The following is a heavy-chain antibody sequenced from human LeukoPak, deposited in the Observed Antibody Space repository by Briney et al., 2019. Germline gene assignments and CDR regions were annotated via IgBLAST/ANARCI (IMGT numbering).Heavy chain of an antibody. CDR3: ARVSITMVRGVGNNWFDP. J-gene: IGHJ5*02. CDR1: EYTFTGYY. Sequence: ASVKVSCKASEYTFTGYYIHWVRQAPGQGLEWMGWINAGNGNTKYSQEFQDRVTITRDTSISTAYMELSRLRSDDTAVYYCARVSITMVRGVGNNWFDPWGQGTLVTVSS. CDR2: INAGNGNT. D-gene: IGHD3-10*01. V-gene: IGHV1-2*02.